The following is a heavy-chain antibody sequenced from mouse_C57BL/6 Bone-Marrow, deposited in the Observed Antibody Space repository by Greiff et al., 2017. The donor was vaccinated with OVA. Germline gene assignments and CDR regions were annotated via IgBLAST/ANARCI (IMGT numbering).Heavy chain of an antibody. CDR2: ISSGSSTI. V-gene: IGHV5-17*01. Sequence: EVKLVESGGGLVKPGGSLKLSCAASGFTFSDYGMHWVRQAPEKGLEWVAYISSGSSTIYYADTVKGRFTLSRDNAKNTLFLQMTSLRSEDTAMYYCASRAWFAYWGQGTLVTVSA. J-gene: IGHJ3*01. CDR3: ASRAWFAY. CDR1: GFTFSDYG.